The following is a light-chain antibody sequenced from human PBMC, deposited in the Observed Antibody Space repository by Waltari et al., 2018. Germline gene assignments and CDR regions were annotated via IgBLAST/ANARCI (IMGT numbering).Light chain of an antibody. CDR1: SSDVGGYYY. CDR3: SSYTGRNSWV. J-gene: IGLJ3*02. V-gene: IGLV2-14*01. CDR2: DVS. Sequence: QSALTQPASVSGSPGPSITISCPGTSSDVGGYYYVPWYKQHPGKAPEHMIFDVSKRPSGVSHRFSASASGDTASLTISGLQADDEGDYYCSSYTGRNSWVFGGGTKLTVL.